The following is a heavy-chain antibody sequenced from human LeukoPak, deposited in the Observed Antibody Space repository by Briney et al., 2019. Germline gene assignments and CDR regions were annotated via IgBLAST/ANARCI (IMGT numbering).Heavy chain of an antibody. V-gene: IGHV3-33*08. CDR1: GFTFSSYA. Sequence: PGGSLRLSCAASGFTFSSYAMYWVRQAPGKGLEWVAVIWYDGSNKYYADSVKGRFTISRDNSKNTLYLQMNSLRAEDTAVYYCARDQYSYAHAAHWGQGTLVTVSS. J-gene: IGHJ4*02. CDR3: ARDQYSYAHAAH. CDR2: IWYDGSNK. D-gene: IGHD5-18*01.